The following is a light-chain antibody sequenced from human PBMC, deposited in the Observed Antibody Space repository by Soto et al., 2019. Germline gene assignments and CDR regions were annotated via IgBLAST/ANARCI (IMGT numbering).Light chain of an antibody. CDR2: AAS. Sequence: QLPPSPSFLSASVEXXVAIXCRVRQGISNYLAWFQQKPGKVPXXLIYAASSLQSGVPSRFSGSGSGTDFTLTISSLQPEDFATYYCQHYNSYWTFGQGTKVDIK. V-gene: IGKV1-16*01. CDR1: QGISNY. J-gene: IGKJ1*01. CDR3: QHYNSYWT.